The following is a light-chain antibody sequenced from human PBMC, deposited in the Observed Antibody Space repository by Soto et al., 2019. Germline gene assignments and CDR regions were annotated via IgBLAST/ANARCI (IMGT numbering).Light chain of an antibody. V-gene: IGKV1-12*01. J-gene: IGKJ5*01. CDR1: QGISSW. CDR3: QQVNSFPFS. CDR2: AAS. Sequence: DIQMTQSPSSVSASVGDTVTITCRASQGISSWLVWYQQKAGKAPKLLIYAASNLESGVPSSFSGSGSGTDFTLTISSLQPEDFATYYCQQVNSFPFSFGQGTRLDIK.